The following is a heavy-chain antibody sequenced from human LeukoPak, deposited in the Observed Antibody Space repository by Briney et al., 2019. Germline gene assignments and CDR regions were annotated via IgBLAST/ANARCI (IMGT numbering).Heavy chain of an antibody. V-gene: IGHV4-61*02. CDR2: IYPSGIT. D-gene: IGHD2-8*01. Sequence: SETLSLTCTVSGGSISSGSYYWSWIRQPAGKGLEWIGRIYPSGITNYSPSLKSRVTISVDTSKNQFSLKLSSVTAADTAVYYCARDGGYCTNGVCYTVDYWGQGTLVTVSS. CDR3: ARDGGYCTNGVCYTVDY. CDR1: GGSISSGSYY. J-gene: IGHJ4*02.